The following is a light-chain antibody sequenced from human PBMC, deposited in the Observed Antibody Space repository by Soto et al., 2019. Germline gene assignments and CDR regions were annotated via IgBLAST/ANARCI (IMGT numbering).Light chain of an antibody. CDR1: RSDVGGSNY. CDR2: DVS. V-gene: IGLV2-11*01. CDR3: CSYADTYTYV. Sequence: QSALTQPRSVSGSPGQSVTISCTGTRSDVGGSNYVSWYQQHPGKAPKVMIYDVSMRPSGVPDRFSGSKSGSTASLTISGLQAEDEADYYCCSYADTYTYVVGTGTKVTVL. J-gene: IGLJ1*01.